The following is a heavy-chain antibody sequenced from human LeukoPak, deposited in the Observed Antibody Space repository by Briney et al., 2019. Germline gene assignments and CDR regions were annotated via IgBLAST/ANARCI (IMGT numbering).Heavy chain of an antibody. CDR1: GFTFSNAW. CDR2: IKSKTDGGTT. J-gene: IGHJ3*02. V-gene: IGHV3-15*01. D-gene: IGHD2-15*01. CDR3: TTARSGGEYCSGGFCYSPDAFDI. Sequence: GGSLRLSCAASGFTFSNAWMSWVRQAPGKGLEWVGRIKSKTDGGTTDYAAPVKGRFTISRDDSKNTLYLQMNSLKTEDAAVYYCTTARSGGEYCSGGFCYSPDAFDIWGQGTMVTVSS.